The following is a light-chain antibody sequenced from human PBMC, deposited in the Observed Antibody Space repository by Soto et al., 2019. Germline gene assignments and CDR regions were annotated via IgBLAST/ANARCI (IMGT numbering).Light chain of an antibody. V-gene: IGLV2-8*01. CDR1: SSDVGGYNY. CDR2: EVS. Sequence: QSVLTQPPSASGSPGQAVTISCTGTSSDVGGYNYVSWYQQHPGKAPKLMIYEVSKRPSGVPDRFSGSKSGNTASLTVSGLQAEDEADYYCSSYAGSNNYVFGTGTRSRP. J-gene: IGLJ1*01. CDR3: SSYAGSNNYV.